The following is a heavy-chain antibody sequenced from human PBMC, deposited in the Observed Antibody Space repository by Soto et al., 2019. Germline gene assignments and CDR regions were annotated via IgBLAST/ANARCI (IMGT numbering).Heavy chain of an antibody. Sequence: GGSLRLSCAASGVTFSSYAMHWVRQAPGKGLEWVAVISYDGSNKYYADSVKGRFTISRDNSKNTLYLQMNGLRAEDTAVYYCARKDWFDPWGQGTLVTVSS. CDR3: ARKDWFDP. J-gene: IGHJ5*02. CDR2: ISYDGSNK. V-gene: IGHV3-30-3*01. CDR1: GVTFSSYA.